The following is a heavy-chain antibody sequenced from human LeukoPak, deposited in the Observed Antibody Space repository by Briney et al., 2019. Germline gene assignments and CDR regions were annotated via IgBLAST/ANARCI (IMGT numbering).Heavy chain of an antibody. Sequence: ASVKVSCKASGYTFTNYYMHWVRQAPGQGLEWMGLINPTGTSTNYAQKFRGRVTMARDTSTTTVYMELSSLRSEDTAVYYCAREESGGYFDYWGQGTLVTVSS. CDR1: GYTFTNYY. V-gene: IGHV1-46*01. D-gene: IGHD2-8*02. CDR2: INPTGTST. J-gene: IGHJ4*02. CDR3: AREESGGYFDY.